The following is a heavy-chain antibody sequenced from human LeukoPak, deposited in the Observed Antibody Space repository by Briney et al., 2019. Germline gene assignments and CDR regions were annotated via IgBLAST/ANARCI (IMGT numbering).Heavy chain of an antibody. D-gene: IGHD2-2*01. CDR3: ARSSYCSTISCYLDY. V-gene: IGHV3-30*03. CDR1: GFIFNNYG. J-gene: IGHJ4*02. Sequence: PGGSLRLSCAASGFIFNNYGINWVRQAPGKGLEWVAVIPSDGSNKYYADSVRGRFTISRDNSKNTVYLQMSSLRADDTAVYYCARSSYCSTISCYLDYWGQGTLITVSS. CDR2: IPSDGSNK.